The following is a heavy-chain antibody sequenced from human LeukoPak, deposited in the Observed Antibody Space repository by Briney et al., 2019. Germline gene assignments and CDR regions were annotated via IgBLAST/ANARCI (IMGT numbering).Heavy chain of an antibody. CDR1: GYSISSGYY. J-gene: IGHJ3*02. CDR2: MYDSGST. V-gene: IGHV4-38-2*02. CDR3: ARDRGRGYSSCWYEGAFDI. Sequence: SETLSLTCTVSGYSISSGYYWGWIRQPPGKGLEWIGVMYDSGSTNYNPSLKSRVTISVDTSKNQFSLKLSSVPAADTAVYYCARDRGRGYSSCWYEGAFDIWGQGTMVTVSS. D-gene: IGHD6-19*01.